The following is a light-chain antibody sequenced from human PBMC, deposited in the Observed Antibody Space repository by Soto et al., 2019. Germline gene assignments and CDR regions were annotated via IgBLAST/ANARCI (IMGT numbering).Light chain of an antibody. V-gene: IGKV3-20*01. Sequence: EIVLTQSPNTLSLSPGERATLSCRASQSLTSAYLVWYQQKPGLAPRLLIYGSSNRATGIPDRFSGSGSGTDFSLTISRLEHEDFAVYYCQHYDNTPPSVTFGPGTRLDIK. CDR3: QHYDNTPPSVT. J-gene: IGKJ3*01. CDR1: QSLTSAY. CDR2: GSS.